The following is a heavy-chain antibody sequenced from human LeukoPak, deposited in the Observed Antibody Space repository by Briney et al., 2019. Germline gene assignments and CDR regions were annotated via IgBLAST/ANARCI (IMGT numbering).Heavy chain of an antibody. CDR1: GYTFTSYY. Sequence: GASVKVSCKASGYTFTSYYMHWVRQAPGQGLEWMGIINPSGGSTSYAQKFQGRVTMNRDTSTSTVYMELSSLRYEDTAVYYCARDRLGGYDWDYFDYWGQGTLVTVSS. CDR3: ARDRLGGYDWDYFDY. CDR2: INPSGGST. J-gene: IGHJ4*02. D-gene: IGHD5-12*01. V-gene: IGHV1-46*01.